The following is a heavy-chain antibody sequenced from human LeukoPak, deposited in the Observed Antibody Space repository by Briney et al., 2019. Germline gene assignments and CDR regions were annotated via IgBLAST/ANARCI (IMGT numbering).Heavy chain of an antibody. J-gene: IGHJ4*02. D-gene: IGHD6-13*01. Sequence: ASVKVSCKASGYTFTSYGISWVRQAPGQGLEWMGWISAYNGNTNYAQKLQGRVTMTTDTSTSTAYMELRSLRSDDTAVYYCARDREVRHLGAAAGRQDFDYWGQGTLVTVSS. CDR2: ISAYNGNT. CDR3: ARDREVRHLGAAAGRQDFDY. V-gene: IGHV1-18*01. CDR1: GYTFTSYG.